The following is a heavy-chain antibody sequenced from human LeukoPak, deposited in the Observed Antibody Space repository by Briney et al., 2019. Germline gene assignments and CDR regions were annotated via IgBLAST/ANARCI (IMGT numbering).Heavy chain of an antibody. CDR1: GCTLTELS. J-gene: IGHJ3*02. CDR3: ATRYDYAAFAFDI. Sequence: ASVKVSCKVSGCTLTELSMHWVRQAPGKGLEWMGGFDPEDGETIYAQKFQGRVTMTEDTSTDTAYMELSSLRSEDTAVYYCATRYDYAAFAFDIWGQGTMVTVSS. V-gene: IGHV1-24*01. CDR2: FDPEDGET. D-gene: IGHD3-16*01.